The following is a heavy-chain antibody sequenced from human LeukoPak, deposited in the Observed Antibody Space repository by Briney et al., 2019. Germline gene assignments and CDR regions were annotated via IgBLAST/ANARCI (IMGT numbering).Heavy chain of an antibody. Sequence: GSSVKVSCKASGGTFSSYAISWVRQAPGQGLEWMVGMIPIFGTANYAQKFQGRVTITAVESTRTAYMELSSMRSEDTAVYYCARDRSSSWEFDYWGQGTLVTVSS. CDR3: ARDRSSSWEFDY. V-gene: IGHV1-69*01. CDR1: GGTFSSYA. D-gene: IGHD6-13*01. CDR2: MIPIFGTA. J-gene: IGHJ4*02.